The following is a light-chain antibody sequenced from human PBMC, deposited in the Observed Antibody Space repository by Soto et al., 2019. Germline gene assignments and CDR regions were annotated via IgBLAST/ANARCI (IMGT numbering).Light chain of an antibody. CDR1: SSDVGDYNY. Sequence: QSALTQPPSASGSPGQSVTISCSGTSSDVGDYNYVSWYQKYPGKAPKLMIYEVTKRPSGVPDRFSGSKSGNTASLTVSGLQAEDEADYYCSSNAGSNNLIFGGGTKLTVL. J-gene: IGLJ2*01. CDR3: SSNAGSNNLI. V-gene: IGLV2-8*01. CDR2: EVT.